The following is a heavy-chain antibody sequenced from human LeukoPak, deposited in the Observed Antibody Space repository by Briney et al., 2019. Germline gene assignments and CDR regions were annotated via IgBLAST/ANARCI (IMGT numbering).Heavy chain of an antibody. J-gene: IGHJ4*02. D-gene: IGHD4-17*01. CDR1: GFTVSSNY. CDR2: IYSDGTT. Sequence: QAGGSLRLSCAASGFTVSSNYMSWVRQAPGKGLEWVSVIYSDGTTYYADSVKGRFTISRDNSKNTLYLQMNTLGAEDTAVYYCARETTAPYRHFDYWGQGALVTVSS. V-gene: IGHV3-66*01. CDR3: ARETTAPYRHFDY.